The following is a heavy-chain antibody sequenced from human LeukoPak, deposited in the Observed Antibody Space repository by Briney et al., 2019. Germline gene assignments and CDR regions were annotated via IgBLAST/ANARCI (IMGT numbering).Heavy chain of an antibody. V-gene: IGHV1-8*03. D-gene: IGHD3-22*01. Sequence: ASVKVSCKASGYTFTSYDINWVRQATGQGLEWMGRMNPNSGNTGYAQKFQGRVTITRNTSISTAYMELSRLRSDDTAVYYCARDMGSSGYYPYWGQGTLVTVSS. CDR2: MNPNSGNT. J-gene: IGHJ4*02. CDR1: GYTFTSYD. CDR3: ARDMGSSGYYPY.